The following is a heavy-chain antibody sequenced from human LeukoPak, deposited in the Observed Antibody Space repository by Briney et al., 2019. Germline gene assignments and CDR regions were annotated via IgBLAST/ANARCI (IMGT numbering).Heavy chain of an antibody. CDR1: GGSLSSSSYY. V-gene: IGHV4-39*07. Sequence: SETLSLTCTVSGGSLSSSSYYWGWIRQPPGKGLEWIGSIYYSGSTYYNPSLKSRVTISVDTSKNQFSLKLSSVTAADTAVYYCARGKDGYNYGWFDPWGQGTLVTVSS. CDR2: IYYSGST. D-gene: IGHD5-24*01. CDR3: ARGKDGYNYGWFDP. J-gene: IGHJ5*02.